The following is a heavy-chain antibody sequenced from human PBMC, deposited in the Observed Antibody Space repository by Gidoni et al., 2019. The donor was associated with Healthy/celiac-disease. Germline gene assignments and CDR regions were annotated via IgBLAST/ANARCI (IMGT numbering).Heavy chain of an antibody. CDR2: ISSSSSYT. Sequence: QVQLVESGGGLVKPGWSLSLSCAAPGFTFSDYYMSWIRQAPGKGLEWVSYISSSSSYTNYADSVKGRFTISRDNAKNSLYLKMNSLRAEDTAVYYCARVGVVVPAYGMDVWGQGTTVTVSS. CDR3: ARVGVVVPAYGMDV. D-gene: IGHD2-2*01. CDR1: GFTFSDYY. J-gene: IGHJ6*02. V-gene: IGHV3-11*06.